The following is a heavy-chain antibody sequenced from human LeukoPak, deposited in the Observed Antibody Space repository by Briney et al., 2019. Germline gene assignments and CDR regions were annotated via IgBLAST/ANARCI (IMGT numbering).Heavy chain of an antibody. Sequence: GGSLRLSCAASGFTFSSYSMNWVRQAPGKGLEWVSSISSSSSYIYYADSVKGRFTISRDNAKNSLYLQMNSLRAEDTAVYYCARVERYCHYYPTCSNAFDIWCQGTMVTVAS. CDR2: ISSSSSYI. J-gene: IGHJ3*02. CDR1: GFTFSSYS. CDR3: ARVERYCHYYPTCSNAFDI. D-gene: IGHD5-24*01. V-gene: IGHV3-21*01.